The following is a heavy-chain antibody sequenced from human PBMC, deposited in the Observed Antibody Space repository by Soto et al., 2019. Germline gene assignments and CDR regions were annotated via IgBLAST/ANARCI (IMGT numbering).Heavy chain of an antibody. CDR2: ISYDGSNK. V-gene: IGHV3-30*03. J-gene: IGHJ4*02. CDR1: GFTFSSYG. Sequence: QVQLVESGGGVVQPGRSLRLSCAASGFTFSSYGMHWVRQAPGKGLEWVAVISYDGSNKYYADSVKGRFTISRDNSKNTLYLQMNSLRAEDTAVYYCALWAPRDYWGQGTLFTVSS. CDR3: ALWAPRDY. D-gene: IGHD7-27*01.